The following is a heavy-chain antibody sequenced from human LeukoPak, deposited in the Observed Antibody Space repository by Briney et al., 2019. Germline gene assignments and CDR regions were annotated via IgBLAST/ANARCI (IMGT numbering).Heavy chain of an antibody. CDR2: IYTSGST. CDR1: GGSISSGSYY. D-gene: IGHD2-15*01. Sequence: SETLSLTCTVSGGSISSGSYYWSWIRQPAGKGLEWIGRIYTSGSTNYNPSLKSRVTISVDTSKNQFSLKLSSVTAADTAVYYCALVVVAATHYFDYWGQGTLVTVSS. CDR3: ALVVVAATHYFDY. J-gene: IGHJ4*02. V-gene: IGHV4-61*02.